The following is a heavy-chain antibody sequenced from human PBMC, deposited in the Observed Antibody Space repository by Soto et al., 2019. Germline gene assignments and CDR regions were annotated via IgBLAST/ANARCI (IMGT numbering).Heavy chain of an antibody. Sequence: EMHLLESGGDLVQPGGSLRLSCVASGFTFSSYAMTWVRQAPGKGLEYISAISGSGVTTYYADSMKGRFAVSRDNSKNTLYLQMNSLRAEDTAIYYCAIDRDDIGIVDAFGIWGQGTMVTVSS. CDR2: ISGSGVTT. J-gene: IGHJ3*02. CDR3: AIDRDDIGIVDAFGI. D-gene: IGHD2-2*01. V-gene: IGHV3-23*01. CDR1: GFTFSSYA.